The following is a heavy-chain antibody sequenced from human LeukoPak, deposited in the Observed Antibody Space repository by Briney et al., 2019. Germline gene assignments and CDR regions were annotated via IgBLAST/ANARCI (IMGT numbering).Heavy chain of an antibody. V-gene: IGHV1-69*01. D-gene: IGHD2-15*01. CDR1: GGTFSSYA. J-gene: IGHJ6*04. Sequence: GASVKLSCKASGGTFSSYAISWVPQAPGQGLEWMGGILPIFGTANYAQKFQGRVTITADESTSTAYMELSSLRSEDTAVYYCARNSGCSGGSCYFYYYYGMDVWGKGTTVTVSS. CDR3: ARNSGCSGGSCYFYYYYGMDV. CDR2: ILPIFGTA.